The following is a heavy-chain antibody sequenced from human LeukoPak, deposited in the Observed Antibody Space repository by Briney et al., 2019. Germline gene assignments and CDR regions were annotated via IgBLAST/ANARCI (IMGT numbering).Heavy chain of an antibody. Sequence: ASVKVSCKASGYTFTGYYMHWVRQAPVQGLEWMGWINPNSGGTNYAQKFQGRVTMTRDTSISTAYMELSRLRYDDSAVYYCARVGYCSGGSCYSFDHDAFDIWGQGTMVTVSS. CDR1: GYTFTGYY. V-gene: IGHV1-2*02. CDR3: ARVGYCSGGSCYSFDHDAFDI. CDR2: INPNSGGT. D-gene: IGHD2-15*01. J-gene: IGHJ3*02.